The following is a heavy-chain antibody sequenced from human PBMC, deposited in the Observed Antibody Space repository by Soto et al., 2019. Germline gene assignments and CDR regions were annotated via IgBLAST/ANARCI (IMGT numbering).Heavy chain of an antibody. CDR2: ISSSSSYI. D-gene: IGHD1-7*01. CDR3: ARDMGSDITGTIDAFDI. Sequence: EVQLVESGGGLVKPGGSLRLSCAASGFTFSSYSMNWVRQAPGKGLEWVSSISSSSSYIYYADSVKGRFTISRDNAKNSLYLQMNSLRAEDTAVYYCARDMGSDITGTIDAFDIWGQGTMVTVSS. J-gene: IGHJ3*02. CDR1: GFTFSSYS. V-gene: IGHV3-21*01.